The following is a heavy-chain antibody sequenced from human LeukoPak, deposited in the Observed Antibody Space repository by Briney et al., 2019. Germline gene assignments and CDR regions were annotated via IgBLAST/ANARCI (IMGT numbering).Heavy chain of an antibody. J-gene: IGHJ4*02. CDR3: ARYVDTTMLT. CDR2: ISSSSSTI. D-gene: IGHD5-18*01. V-gene: IGHV3-48*02. Sequence: PGGSLRLSCAASGFTFSSYTMNWVRQAPGKGLEWVSYISSSSSTIYYADSVKGRFTISRGNAKNSLYLQMNSLRDEDTAVYYCARYVDTTMLTWGQGTLVTVSS. CDR1: GFTFSSYT.